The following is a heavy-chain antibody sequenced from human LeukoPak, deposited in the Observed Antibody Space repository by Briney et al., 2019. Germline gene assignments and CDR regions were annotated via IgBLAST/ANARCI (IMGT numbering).Heavy chain of an antibody. CDR1: GDSITKYF. Sequence: PSETLSLTCTVSGDSITKYFWSWLRQSPRKGLEWIGYIFHSGNTNYYPSLKSRVTISLDKSNNQFSLRLSSVTAADTAVYYCARAGPENLNWRYYIDFWGKGILVTVSS. J-gene: IGHJ4*02. CDR3: ARAGPENLNWRYYIDF. V-gene: IGHV4-59*01. CDR2: IFHSGNT. D-gene: IGHD1-1*01.